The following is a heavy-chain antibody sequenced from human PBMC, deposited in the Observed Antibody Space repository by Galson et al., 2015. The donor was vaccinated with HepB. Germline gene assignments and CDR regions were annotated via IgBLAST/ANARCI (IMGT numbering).Heavy chain of an antibody. J-gene: IGHJ4*02. CDR3: AREDATIAVAALEY. CDR1: GFDFGNYG. Sequence: SLRLSCAASGFDFGNYGMHWVRQAPGKGLEWMALIWKDGSNKHYADSLKGRFRISRDNAKNTLFLEADSVRAEDTAVYYCAREDATIAVAALEYWGPGVLVT. CDR2: IWKDGSNK. D-gene: IGHD6-13*01. V-gene: IGHV3-33*01.